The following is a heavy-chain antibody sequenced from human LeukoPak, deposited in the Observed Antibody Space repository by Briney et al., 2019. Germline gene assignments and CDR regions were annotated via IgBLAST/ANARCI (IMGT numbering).Heavy chain of an antibody. Sequence: ASVKVSCKAPGYTFTGYYMHWVRQAPGQGLEWMGWINPNSGGTNYAQKFQGRVTMTRDTSISTAYMELSRLRSDDTAVYYCARALSGSNYYMDVWGKGTTVTVSS. J-gene: IGHJ6*03. V-gene: IGHV1-2*02. CDR3: ARALSGSNYYMDV. CDR2: INPNSGGT. CDR1: GYTFTGYY. D-gene: IGHD3-22*01.